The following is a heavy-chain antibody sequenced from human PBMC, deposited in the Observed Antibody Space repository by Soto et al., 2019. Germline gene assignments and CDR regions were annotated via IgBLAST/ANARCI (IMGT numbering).Heavy chain of an antibody. V-gene: IGHV1-69*13. J-gene: IGHJ6*02. CDR3: ARSGSTVIVVVNGYYYYAMDV. CDR1: GGTFRRDA. Sequence: GASVKVSCKASGGTFRRDAISWVRQAPGQGLEWMGGIIPISATAHYAQKFQGRVTITADESTSTAYMELSSLRSEDTAVYYCARSGSTVIVVVNGYYYYAMDVWGQGTTVTVSS. CDR2: IIPISATA. D-gene: IGHD3-22*01.